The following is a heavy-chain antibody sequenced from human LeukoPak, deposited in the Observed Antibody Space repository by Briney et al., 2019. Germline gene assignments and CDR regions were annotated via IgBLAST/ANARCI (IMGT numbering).Heavy chain of an antibody. Sequence: SETLSLTCAVSGDSISSSKWWTWVRQAPGKGLEWIGEMYHSGTTNFNPPLKSRVTISLDKSKNQFSLKLTSVTAADTAVYFCARGELWFAEVGQPIYYMDVWGKGTTVTVSS. D-gene: IGHD3-10*01. CDR3: ARGELWFAEVGQPIYYMDV. CDR2: MYHSGTT. CDR1: GDSISSSKW. V-gene: IGHV4-4*02. J-gene: IGHJ6*03.